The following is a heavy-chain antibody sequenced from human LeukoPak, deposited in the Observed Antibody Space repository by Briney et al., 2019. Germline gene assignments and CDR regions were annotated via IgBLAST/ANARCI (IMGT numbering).Heavy chain of an antibody. D-gene: IGHD6-19*01. CDR2: INHSGST. CDR3: ARGRVGVAGYSSRTHVRNWFDP. J-gene: IGHJ5*02. CDR1: GGSFSGYY. V-gene: IGHV4-34*01. Sequence: PSETLSLTCAVYGGSFSGYYWSWIRQPPGKGLEWIGEINHSGSTNYNPSLKSRVTISVDTSKNQFSLKLSSVTAADTAVYYCARGRVGVAGYSSRTHVRNWFDPWGQGTLVTVSS.